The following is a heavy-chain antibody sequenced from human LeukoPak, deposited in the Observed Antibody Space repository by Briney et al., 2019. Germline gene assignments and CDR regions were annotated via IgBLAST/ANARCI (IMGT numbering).Heavy chain of an antibody. CDR2: TYYRSKWYN. Sequence: SQTLSLTCAISGDSVSSDSAAWNWIRQSPSRGLEWLGRTYYRSKWYNDYAVSVKSRITINPDTSKNQFSLQLNSVTPEDTAVYYCARAFSPAIGIVGAKSYYYYYMDVWGKGTTVTVSS. D-gene: IGHD1-26*01. CDR1: GDSVSSDSAA. V-gene: IGHV6-1*01. CDR3: ARAFSPAIGIVGAKSYYYYYMDV. J-gene: IGHJ6*03.